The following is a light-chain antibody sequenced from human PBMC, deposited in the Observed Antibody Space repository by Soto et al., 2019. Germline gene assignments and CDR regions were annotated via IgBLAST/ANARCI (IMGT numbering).Light chain of an antibody. CDR1: QNVSSN. V-gene: IGKV3D-20*02. CDR2: GAS. J-gene: IGKJ4*01. CDR3: QQRSNWPPVT. Sequence: IALTKSPGTLSLSPGESATLSCRASQNVSSNLLVWYQQHPGQAPRLLIYGASSRATGIPDRFSGSGSGTNFTLTISSLEPEDFAVYYCQQRSNWPPVTFGGGTKVYIK.